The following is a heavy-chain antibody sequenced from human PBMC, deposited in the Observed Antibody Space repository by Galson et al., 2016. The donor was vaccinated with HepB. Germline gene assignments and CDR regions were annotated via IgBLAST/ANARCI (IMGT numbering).Heavy chain of an antibody. CDR3: ARGTTYYDILTGYQRPFDF. CDR2: ISSSGNTI. V-gene: IGHV3-11*04. D-gene: IGHD3-9*01. CDR1: GFNLSDYY. J-gene: IGHJ4*02. Sequence: SLRLSCAASGFNLSDYYMSWIRQAPGKGLEWVSDISSSGNTIYYADSVKGRFTVSRDNAKNSMYLQMNSLRAEDTAVYYCARGTTYYDILTGYQRPFDFWGQGTLVTVSS.